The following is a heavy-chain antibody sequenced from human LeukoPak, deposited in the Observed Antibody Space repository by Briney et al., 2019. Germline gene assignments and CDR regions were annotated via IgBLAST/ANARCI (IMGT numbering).Heavy chain of an antibody. CDR3: ASLYYYDSSGYQN. V-gene: IGHV4-31*03. CDR1: GGSISSGGYY. J-gene: IGHJ4*02. D-gene: IGHD3-22*01. CDR2: IYYSGST. Sequence: PSETLSLTCTVSGGSISSGGYYWSWIRQHPGKGLVWIGYIYYSGSTYYNPSLKSRVTISVDTSKNQFSLKLSSVTAADTAVYYCASLYYYDSSGYQNWGQGTLVTVSS.